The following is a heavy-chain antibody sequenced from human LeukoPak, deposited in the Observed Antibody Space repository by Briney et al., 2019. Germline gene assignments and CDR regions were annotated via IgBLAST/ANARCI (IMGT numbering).Heavy chain of an antibody. J-gene: IGHJ4*02. CDR2: INHSGST. Sequence: SETLSLTCAVYGGSFSGYYWNWIRQPPGKGLEWIGEINHSGSTNYSPSLKSRVTISVDTSKNQFSLRLSSVTAADTAVYYCARLTVAGFDYWGQGTLVTVSS. CDR3: ARLTVAGFDY. D-gene: IGHD6-19*01. V-gene: IGHV4-34*01. CDR1: GGSFSGYY.